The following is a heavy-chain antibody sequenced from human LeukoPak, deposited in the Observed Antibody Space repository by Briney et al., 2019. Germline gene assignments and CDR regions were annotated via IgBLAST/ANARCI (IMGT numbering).Heavy chain of an antibody. Sequence: PSEALSVTCIVSGGSISSYYWSWVRQPPGEGRGWMGYIYDSGGANYNPSLKRRVTISVDTCNNQFSLKLSSVTAADTAVYYCARRPLTMVRGVIIDHDAFDIWGQGTMVTVSS. CDR3: ARRPLTMVRGVIIDHDAFDI. V-gene: IGHV4-59*08. CDR2: IYDSGGA. J-gene: IGHJ3*02. CDR1: GGSISSYY. D-gene: IGHD3-10*01.